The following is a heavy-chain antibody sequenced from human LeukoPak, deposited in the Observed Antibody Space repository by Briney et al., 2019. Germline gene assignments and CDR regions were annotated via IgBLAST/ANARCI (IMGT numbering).Heavy chain of an antibody. CDR3: AGLIVGATDDAFDI. J-gene: IGHJ3*02. D-gene: IGHD1-26*01. CDR2: INPNSGGT. CDR1: GYTFTGYY. Sequence: ASVKVSCKASGYTFTGYYMHWVRQAPGQGLEWMGWINPNSGGTNYAQKFQGRVTMTRDTSISTAYMELSRLRFDDTAVYYCAGLIVGATDDAFDIWGQGTMVTVSS. V-gene: IGHV1-2*02.